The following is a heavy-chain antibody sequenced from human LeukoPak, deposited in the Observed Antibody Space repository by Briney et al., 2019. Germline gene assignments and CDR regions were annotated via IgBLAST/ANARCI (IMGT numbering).Heavy chain of an antibody. V-gene: IGHV4-34*01. D-gene: IGHD4-17*01. CDR3: AGIYGDYSDFDY. J-gene: IGHJ4*02. CDR2: FTRFGRI. Sequence: SETLSLTCAVYGGSFSDYFWCWIRQPPGKGLEWIGEFTRFGRINYNPSLKSRITISVDTSKNHFSLQLSSVTAADTAVYFCAGIYGDYSDFDYWGQGTLVTVSS. CDR1: GGSFSDYF.